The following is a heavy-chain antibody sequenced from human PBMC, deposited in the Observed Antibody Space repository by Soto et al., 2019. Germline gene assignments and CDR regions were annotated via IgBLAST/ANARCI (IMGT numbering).Heavy chain of an antibody. CDR3: AVNDYLDY. CDR2: IKRKSDGGTT. J-gene: IGHJ4*02. CDR1: GFTFSNAW. Sequence: PXVSLRLSCAASGFTFSNAWMLWVRQAPGKGLEWVGRIKRKSDGGTTDYAAPVKGRFTISRDDSANTLYLQMNSLKTEDTAVYFCAVNDYLDYWGQGALVTVS. V-gene: IGHV3-15*01.